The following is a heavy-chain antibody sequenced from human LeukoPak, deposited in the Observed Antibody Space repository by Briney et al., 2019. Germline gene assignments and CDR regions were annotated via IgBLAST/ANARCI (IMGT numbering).Heavy chain of an antibody. J-gene: IGHJ6*03. CDR2: IYHSGST. D-gene: IGHD3-3*01. CDR1: GGSISSSNW. V-gene: IGHV4-4*02. CDR3: ARVGRPFNYYDFLDPNGDYYYYYYMDV. Sequence: SETLSLTCAVSGGSISSSNWWSWVRQPPGKGLEWIGEIYHSGSTNYNPSLKSRVTISVDKSKNRFSLKLSSVTAADTAVYYCARVGRPFNYYDFLDPNGDYYYYYYMDVWGKGTTVTVSS.